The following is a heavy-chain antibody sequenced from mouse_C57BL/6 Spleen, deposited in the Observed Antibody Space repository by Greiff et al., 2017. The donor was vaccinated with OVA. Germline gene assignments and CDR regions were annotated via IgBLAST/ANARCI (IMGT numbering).Heavy chain of an antibody. CDR2: IYPRDGST. CDR3: ARRGVTTFLDWYFDV. J-gene: IGHJ1*03. V-gene: IGHV1-78*01. CDR1: GYTFTDHT. Sequence: QVQLQQSDAELVKPGASVKISCKVSGYTFTDHTIHWMKQRPEQGLEWIGYIYPRDGSTKSNEKFKGKATLTADKSSSTAYMQLNSLTSEDSAVYFCARRGVTTFLDWYFDVWGTGTTVTVSS. D-gene: IGHD2-3*01.